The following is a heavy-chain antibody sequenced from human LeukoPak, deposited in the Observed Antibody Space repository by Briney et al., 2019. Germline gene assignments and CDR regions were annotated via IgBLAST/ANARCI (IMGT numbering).Heavy chain of an antibody. J-gene: IGHJ6*02. D-gene: IGHD2-15*01. CDR1: GYTFISYA. V-gene: IGHV7-4-1*02. CDR3: ARARVGYCSGGSCAMLSVANYYGMDV. Sequence: ASVKDSCKASGYTFISYAMNWVRQAAGQGLEWMGWINTNTGNPPYVQGFTGRFVFSLDTSFSTAYVQISSLKAEDTAVYYCARARVGYCSGGSCAMLSVANYYGMDVWGQGTTVAVSS. CDR2: INTNTGNP.